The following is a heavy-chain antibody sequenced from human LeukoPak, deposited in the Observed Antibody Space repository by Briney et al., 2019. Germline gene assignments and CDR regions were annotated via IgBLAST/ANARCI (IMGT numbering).Heavy chain of an antibody. J-gene: IGHJ5*02. CDR1: GGTFSSYA. V-gene: IGHV1-69*04. D-gene: IGHD2-2*01. CDR3: ARDQHCSSTSCPRGWFDP. Sequence: ASVKVSCKASGGTFSSYAIIWVRQAPGQGLEWMGRIIPILGIANYAQKFQGRVTITADKSTSTAYMELSSLRSEDTAVYYCARDQHCSSTSCPRGWFDPWGQGTLVTVSS. CDR2: IIPILGIA.